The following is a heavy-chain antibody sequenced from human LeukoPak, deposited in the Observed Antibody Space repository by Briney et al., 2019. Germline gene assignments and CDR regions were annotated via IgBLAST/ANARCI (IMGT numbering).Heavy chain of an antibody. J-gene: IGHJ4*02. D-gene: IGHD7-27*01. CDR3: ARDPNWGSDY. CDR2: IGTRGDGI. V-gene: IGHV3-23*01. CDR1: DFTFSSYT. Sequence: GGSLRLPCVASDFTFSSYTMIWVRQAPGKALEWVSVIGTRGDGIHYADSVKGRFTISRDDSKNTLYLQMNSLRAEDTAVYYCARDPNWGSDYWGQGTLVTVSS.